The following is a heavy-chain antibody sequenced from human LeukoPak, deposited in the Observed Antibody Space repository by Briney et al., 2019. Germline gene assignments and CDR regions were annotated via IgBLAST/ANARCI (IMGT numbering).Heavy chain of an antibody. CDR3: ARDSTTWHGGLFDY. Sequence: SETLSLTCTVSGGSISSYYWSWIRQPAGKGLEWIGRIYTSGSTNYNPSLRGRVTMSVDTSKNQFSLKLNSVTAADTAVYYCARDSTTWHGGLFDYWGQGTLVTVSS. V-gene: IGHV4-4*07. D-gene: IGHD6-13*01. CDR1: GGSISSYY. J-gene: IGHJ4*02. CDR2: IYTSGST.